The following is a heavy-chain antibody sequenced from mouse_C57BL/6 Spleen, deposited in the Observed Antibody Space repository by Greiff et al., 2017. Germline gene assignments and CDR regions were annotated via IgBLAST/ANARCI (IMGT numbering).Heavy chain of an antibody. D-gene: IGHD1-1*01. V-gene: IGHV1-72*01. Sequence: QVQLQQPGAELVKPGASLKLSCKASGYTFTSYWMHWVRQRPGRGLEWIGRIGRSSGGTKYTEKVKSRATLSVDKPSSTSYMQLSSLTSEDSAVYYCARDYYGSSLDYWGQGTTLTVSS. J-gene: IGHJ2*01. CDR3: ARDYYGSSLDY. CDR1: GYTFTSYW. CDR2: IGRSSGGT.